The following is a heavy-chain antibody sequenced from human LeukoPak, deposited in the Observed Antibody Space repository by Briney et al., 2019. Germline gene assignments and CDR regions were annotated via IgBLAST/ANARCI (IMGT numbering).Heavy chain of an antibody. J-gene: IGHJ5*02. CDR3: ARDRVSRRLANLSPFNP. D-gene: IGHD4/OR15-4a*01. CDR2: ISGSGGST. CDR1: GFTFSSYA. Sequence: GGSLRLSCAASGFTFSSYAMSWVRQAPGKGLEWVSAISGSGGSTYYADSVKGRFTISRDNSKNTLYLQTNSPRAEDTAVYYCARDRVSRRLANLSPFNPWGQGTLVTVSS. V-gene: IGHV3-23*01.